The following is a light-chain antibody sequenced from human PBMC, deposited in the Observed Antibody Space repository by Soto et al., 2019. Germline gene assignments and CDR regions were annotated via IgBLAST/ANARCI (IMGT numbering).Light chain of an antibody. CDR1: QSVSSNY. J-gene: IGKJ1*01. V-gene: IGKV3-20*01. CDR2: GAS. Sequence: EIVLTQSPGTLSLSPGERATLSCRASQSVSSNYLAWYQQKPGQAPRPLIYGASSRATGIPDRFSGSGAGTDFTLTISRLESEDCAVYYCQQYCSSPWTFGQGTKVEIK. CDR3: QQYCSSPWT.